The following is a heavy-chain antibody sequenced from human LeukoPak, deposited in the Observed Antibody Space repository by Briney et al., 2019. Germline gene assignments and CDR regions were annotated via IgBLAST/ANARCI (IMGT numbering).Heavy chain of an antibody. CDR1: GYTFTSFG. CDR2: ISGYNGDT. CDR3: ARDQVGQQLAFDP. Sequence: ASVKVSCKASGYTFTSFGISWVRQAPGQGLEWMGWISGYNGDTNYAQKLQGRVTMTTDTSTSTAYMEMRSLRSDDTAVYYCARDQVGQQLAFDPWGQGTLVTVSS. D-gene: IGHD6-13*01. J-gene: IGHJ5*02. V-gene: IGHV1-18*01.